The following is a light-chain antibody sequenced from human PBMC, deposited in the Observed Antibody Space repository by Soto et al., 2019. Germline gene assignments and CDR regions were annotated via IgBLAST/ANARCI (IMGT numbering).Light chain of an antibody. CDR3: QHYNSYSEP. CDR2: KAS. J-gene: IGKJ1*01. V-gene: IGKV1-5*03. Sequence: DIQMTQSPSTLSGSVGDRVTITCRASQTISSWLAWYQQKPGKAPKLLIYKASTLKSGVPSRFSGSGSGTEFTLTISSLQPDDFATYSCQHYNSYSEPFGQGTKVDSK. CDR1: QTISSW.